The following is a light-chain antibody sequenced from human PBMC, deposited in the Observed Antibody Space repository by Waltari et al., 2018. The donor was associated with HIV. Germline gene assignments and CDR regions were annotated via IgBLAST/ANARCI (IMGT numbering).Light chain of an antibody. J-gene: IGLJ3*02. CDR3: SSWDISLRAQV. CDR1: SNNVGNEG. V-gene: IGLV10-54*04. CDR2: RSN. Sequence: QAGLTQPPSVSKGLGQTATLTCIGNSNNVGNEGTTWLQPHQGHPPKLLSYRSNDRPSGISERFSASRSGNTASLTITGLQPEDDADYYCSSWDISLRAQVFGGGTKLTVL.